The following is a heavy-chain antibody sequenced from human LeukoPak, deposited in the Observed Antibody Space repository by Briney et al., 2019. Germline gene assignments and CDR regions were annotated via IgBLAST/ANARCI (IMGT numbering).Heavy chain of an antibody. Sequence: ASVKVSCKASGYTFTSYGITWVRQAPGQGLEWMGWISAYNGNTNYALKLQGRVSMTTEKSTSTAYMELRSLRSDDTAVYYCARGTVVVTRTGYYYGMDVWGQGTTVTVSS. CDR2: ISAYNGNT. CDR3: ARGTVVVTRTGYYYGMDV. CDR1: GYTFTSYG. J-gene: IGHJ6*02. V-gene: IGHV1-18*01. D-gene: IGHD3-22*01.